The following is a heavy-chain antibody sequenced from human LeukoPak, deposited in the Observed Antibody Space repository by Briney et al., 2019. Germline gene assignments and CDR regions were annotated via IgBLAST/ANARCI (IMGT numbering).Heavy chain of an antibody. CDR2: INSDGSST. CDR3: ATTHEYSSLFDY. V-gene: IGHV3-74*01. Sequence: GGSLRLSCAASGFTFSSYWMHWVRQAPGKGLVWVSRINSDGSSTSYADSVKGRFTISRDNAKNTLYLQMNSLRAEDTAVYYCATTHEYSSLFDYWGQGTLVTVSS. D-gene: IGHD6-6*01. J-gene: IGHJ4*02. CDR1: GFTFSSYW.